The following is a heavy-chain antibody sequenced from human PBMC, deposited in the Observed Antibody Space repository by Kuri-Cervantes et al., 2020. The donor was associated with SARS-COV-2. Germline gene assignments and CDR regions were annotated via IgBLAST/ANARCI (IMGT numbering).Heavy chain of an antibody. Sequence: ASVQVSCKASGYIFTGYYIHWVRQAPGQGLEWMGWINPNRGDTNYAQKLQGRVTMTTDTSTSTAYMELRSLRSDDTAVYYCARGVGKWTFDYWGQGTLVTVSS. CDR3: ARGVGKWTFDY. V-gene: IGHV1-2*02. CDR1: GYIFTGYY. CDR2: INPNRGDT. D-gene: IGHD1-1*01. J-gene: IGHJ4*02.